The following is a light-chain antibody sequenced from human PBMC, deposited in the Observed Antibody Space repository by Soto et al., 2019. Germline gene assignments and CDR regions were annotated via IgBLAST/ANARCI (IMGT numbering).Light chain of an antibody. J-gene: IGLJ2*01. V-gene: IGLV3-21*04. CDR2: YDS. CDR1: NIGSKS. CDR3: QVWDSSSDHVI. Sequence: SYELPQTPSVSVAPGKTARITCGGNNIGSKSVHWYQQKPGQAPVLVIDYDSDRPSGIPERFSGSNSGNTATLTISRVEAGDEADYSCQVWDSSSDHVIFGGGTQLTVL.